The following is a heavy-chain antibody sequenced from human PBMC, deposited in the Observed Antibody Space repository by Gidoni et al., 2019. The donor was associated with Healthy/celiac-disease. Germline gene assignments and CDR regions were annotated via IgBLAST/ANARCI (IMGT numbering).Heavy chain of an antibody. V-gene: IGHV3-30*04. Sequence: QAQLVAAGGDVVQPGRSLRLPCAASGSTFSSYAMHWVRQAPGKGLEWVAVTSYDGSNKYYADSVKGRFTISRDNSKNTLYLQMNSLRAEDTAVYYCARDRDGYFDYWGQGTLVTVSS. J-gene: IGHJ4*02. D-gene: IGHD2-2*03. CDR2: TSYDGSNK. CDR1: GSTFSSYA. CDR3: ARDRDGYFDY.